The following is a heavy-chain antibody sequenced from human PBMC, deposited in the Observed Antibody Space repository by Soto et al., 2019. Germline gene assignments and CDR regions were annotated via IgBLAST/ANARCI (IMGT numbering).Heavy chain of an antibody. D-gene: IGHD1-26*01. CDR1: GGSVSSGSYY. Sequence: SETLSLTCTVSGGSVSSGSYYWSWIRQPPGKGLEWIGYIYYSGSTNYNPSLKLRVTISLDTSKNQFSLKLSYVTAADTAVYYCAREAGIVGAIDAFDIWGQGTMVNVSS. V-gene: IGHV4-61*01. CDR3: AREAGIVGAIDAFDI. CDR2: IYYSGST. J-gene: IGHJ3*02.